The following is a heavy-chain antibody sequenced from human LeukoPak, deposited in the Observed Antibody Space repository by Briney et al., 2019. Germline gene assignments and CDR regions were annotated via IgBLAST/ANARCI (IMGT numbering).Heavy chain of an antibody. J-gene: IGHJ6*03. D-gene: IGHD3-22*01. V-gene: IGHV3-11*04. Sequence: LSLTCTVSGGSISSSSYYWGWIRQPPGKGLEWIAYLSSSGSAFSYADSVKGRFTIARDNAKNSVYLEMNSLRAEDTAVYYCARDIAGYDSHRGYYYYYMDVWGKGTTVTISS. CDR1: GGSISSSSYY. CDR2: LSSSGSAF. CDR3: ARDIAGYDSHRGYYYYYMDV.